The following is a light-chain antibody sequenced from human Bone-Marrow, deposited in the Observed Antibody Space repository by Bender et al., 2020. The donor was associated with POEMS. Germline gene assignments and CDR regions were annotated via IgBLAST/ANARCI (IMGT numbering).Light chain of an antibody. CDR2: DVS. J-gene: IGLJ3*02. CDR3: SSYTTTSTLGGV. Sequence: QSALTQPASVSGSPGQSITISCTGTSSDVGNYNYVSWYQQYPGKAPKLMIYDVSNRPSGVPDRFSGSKSGNTASLTISGLQAEDEADYYCSSYTTTSTLGGVFGGGTKLTVL. CDR1: SSDVGNYNY. V-gene: IGLV2-14*01.